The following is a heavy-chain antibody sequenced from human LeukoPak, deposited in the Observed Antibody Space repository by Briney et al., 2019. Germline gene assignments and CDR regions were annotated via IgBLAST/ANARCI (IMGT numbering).Heavy chain of an antibody. CDR3: ARDPYSGSYGNYYYYFMDV. Sequence: GGSLRLSCAASGFTFSSYNMNWVGKAPGKGLEWVYSITRGSSYRFYADSVKGRFTISRDNAKNSLYLQMNSLRAEDTAVYYCARDPYSGSYGNYYYYFMDVWGKGTTVTISS. CDR2: ITRGSSYR. J-gene: IGHJ6*03. V-gene: IGHV3-21*01. CDR1: GFTFSSYN. D-gene: IGHD1-26*01.